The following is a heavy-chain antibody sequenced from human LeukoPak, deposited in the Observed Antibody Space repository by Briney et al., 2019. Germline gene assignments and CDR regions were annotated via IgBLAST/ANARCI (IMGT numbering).Heavy chain of an antibody. CDR1: GGSVNNNAYY. V-gene: IGHV4-39*01. Sequence: SETLSLTCTVSGGSVNNNAYYWGWVRQPPGKGLEYIGNVYYSGITYYNPSLQSRVTISVDTSNNQFSLKLSSVTAADTAVYYRARSDYSGYFDYWGQGTLVSVSS. CDR2: VYYSGIT. CDR3: ARSDYSGYFDY. J-gene: IGHJ4*02. D-gene: IGHD4-11*01.